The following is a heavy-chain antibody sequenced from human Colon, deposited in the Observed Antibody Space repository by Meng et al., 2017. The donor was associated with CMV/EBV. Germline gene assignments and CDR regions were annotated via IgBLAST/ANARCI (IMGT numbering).Heavy chain of an antibody. D-gene: IGHD3-16*01. Sequence: AHLVGSGGGLVQTGGSLRLSCAAYGFPVSSKYMSWVRQAPGKGLEWVSVIYIDDSTYYADSVEGRFTISRDNSRNTVYLQMNSLRAEDTAVYYCARDSPHAWDWGQGTLVTVSS. CDR3: ARDSPHAWD. V-gene: IGHV3-53*01. CDR2: IYIDDST. CDR1: GFPVSSKY. J-gene: IGHJ4*02.